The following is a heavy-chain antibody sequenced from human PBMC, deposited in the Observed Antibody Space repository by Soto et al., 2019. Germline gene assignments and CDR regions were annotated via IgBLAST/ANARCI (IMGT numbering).Heavy chain of an antibody. J-gene: IGHJ4*02. Sequence: QVQLVQSGAEVKKPGASLKVSCKASGYTFTGYYMPWVRQAPGQGLEWRRRITPNMGGTNYAQKFQGWVTRTRDTSISTAYMELSRLRSDDTAVYYCERDLGIGGQGTLVTVSS. D-gene: IGHD2-21*01. CDR2: ITPNMGGT. CDR3: ERDLGI. V-gene: IGHV1-2*04. CDR1: GYTFTGYY.